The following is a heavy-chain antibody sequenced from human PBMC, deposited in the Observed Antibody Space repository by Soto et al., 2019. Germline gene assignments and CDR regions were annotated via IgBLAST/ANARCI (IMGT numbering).Heavy chain of an antibody. J-gene: IGHJ3*02. CDR1: GYTFTSYG. CDR3: ARDQTYYDILTGYYFRGDAFDI. D-gene: IGHD3-9*01. Sequence: ASVKVSCKASGYTFTSYGISWVRQAPGQGLEWMGWISAYNGNTNYAQKLQGRVTMTTDTSTSTAYMELRSFRSDDTAVYYCARDQTYYDILTGYYFRGDAFDIWGQ. CDR2: ISAYNGNT. V-gene: IGHV1-18*01.